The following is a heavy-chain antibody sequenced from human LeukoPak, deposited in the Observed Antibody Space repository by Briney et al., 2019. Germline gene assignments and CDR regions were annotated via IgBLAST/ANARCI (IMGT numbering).Heavy chain of an antibody. CDR2: IIPIFGTA. J-gene: IGHJ5*02. Sequence: SVKVSCKASGGTFSSYAISWVRQAPGQGLEWMGGIIPIFGTANYAQKFQGRVTITADESTSTAYMELSSLRSEDTAVYYCAIVPGIAVAGTTNWFDPWGQGTLVTVSS. V-gene: IGHV1-69*01. CDR1: GGTFSSYA. CDR3: AIVPGIAVAGTTNWFDP. D-gene: IGHD6-19*01.